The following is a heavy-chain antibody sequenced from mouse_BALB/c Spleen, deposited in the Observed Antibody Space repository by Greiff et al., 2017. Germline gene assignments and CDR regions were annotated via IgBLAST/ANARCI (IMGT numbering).Heavy chain of an antibody. CDR2: ISTYYGDA. Sequence: QVQLQQSGAELVRPGVSVKISCKGSGYTFTDYAMHWVKQSHAKSLEWIGVISTYYGDASYNQKFKGKATMTVDKSSSTAYMELARLTSEDSAIYYCARVKFITTARGYAMDYWGQGTSVTVSS. CDR3: ARVKFITTARGYAMDY. J-gene: IGHJ4*01. CDR1: GYTFTDYA. V-gene: IGHV1S137*01. D-gene: IGHD1-2*01.